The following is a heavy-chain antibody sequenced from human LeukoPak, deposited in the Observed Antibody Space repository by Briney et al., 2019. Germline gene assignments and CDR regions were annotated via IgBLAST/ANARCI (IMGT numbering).Heavy chain of an antibody. J-gene: IGHJ6*03. CDR1: GYTFTSYD. CDR3: ARALGSRLYYYYMDV. CDR2: MNPNSGNT. V-gene: IGHV1-8*03. Sequence: ASVKVSCKASGYTFTSYDINWVRQATGQGLEWMGWMNPNSGNTGYAQKFQGRVTITRNTSISTAYMELSSLRSEDTAVYYCARALGSRLYYYYMDVWGKGTTVTASS. D-gene: IGHD2-2*01.